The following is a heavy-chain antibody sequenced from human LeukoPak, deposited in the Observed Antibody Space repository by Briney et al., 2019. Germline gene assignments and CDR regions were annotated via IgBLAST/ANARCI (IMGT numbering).Heavy chain of an antibody. CDR2: INWYGGST. CDR3: ARVSSRDIVVVPAAPFDY. D-gene: IGHD2-2*01. CDR1: GFTFDEYG. Sequence: AGSLTLSCAPSGFTFDEYGMSWVRQAPGKGLEWVSGINWYGGSTGYADSVKGRFTISRDNAKNSLYLQMNSLRAEVTALYSCARVSSRDIVVVPAAPFDYWGQGTLVTVSS. J-gene: IGHJ4*02. V-gene: IGHV3-20*04.